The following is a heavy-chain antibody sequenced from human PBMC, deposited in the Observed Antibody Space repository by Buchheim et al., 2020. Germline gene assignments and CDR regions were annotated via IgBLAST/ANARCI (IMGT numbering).Heavy chain of an antibody. J-gene: IGHJ4*02. V-gene: IGHV4-34*01. CDR1: GESFSGYY. CDR3: ARGVIRVAGTGIDY. CDR2: INHRGST. Sequence: QVQLQQWGAGLLKPSETLSLTCAVYGESFSGYYWSWIRQPPGKGLEWIGEINHRGSTNYNPSLKSRVTISVNKSKNQFSLKLSSVTAADTAVYYCARGVIRVAGTGIDYWGQGTL. D-gene: IGHD6-19*01.